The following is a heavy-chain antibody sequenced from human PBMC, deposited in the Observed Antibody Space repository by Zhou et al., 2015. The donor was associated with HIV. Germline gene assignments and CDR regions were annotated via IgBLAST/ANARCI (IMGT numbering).Heavy chain of an antibody. V-gene: IGHV1-69*01. CDR3: ARDHPAMTTVTTGGWYFDL. CDR2: IIPIFGTA. J-gene: IGHJ2*01. D-gene: IGHD4-17*01. CDR1: GGTFSSYA. Sequence: QVQLVQSGAEVKKPGSSVKVSCKASGGTFSSYAISWVRQAPGQGLEWMGGIIPIFGTANYAQKFQGRVTITADESTSTAYMELSSLRSEDTAVYYCARDHPAMTTVTTGGWYFDLWGRGTLVTVSS.